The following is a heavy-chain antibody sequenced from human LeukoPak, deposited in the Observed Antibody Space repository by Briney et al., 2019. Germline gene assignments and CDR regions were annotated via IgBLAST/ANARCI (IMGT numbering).Heavy chain of an antibody. CDR3: ARGPTYYDFWSGSNIYYYGMDV. J-gene: IGHJ6*02. CDR2: IYYSGST. V-gene: IGHV4-59*01. Sequence: PSGTLSLTCTVSGGSISSYYWSWIRQPPGKGLEWIGYIYYSGSTNYNPSLKSRVTISVDTSKNQFSLKLSSVTAADTAVYYCARGPTYYDFWSGSNIYYYGMDVWGQGTTVTVSS. D-gene: IGHD3-3*01. CDR1: GGSISSYY.